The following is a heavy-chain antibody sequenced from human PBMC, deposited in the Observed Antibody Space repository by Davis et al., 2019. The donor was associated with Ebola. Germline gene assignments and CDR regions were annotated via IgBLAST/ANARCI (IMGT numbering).Heavy chain of an antibody. D-gene: IGHD4-17*01. CDR2: INHSGST. CDR3: ARRSNYGGFDY. V-gene: IGHV4-39*07. CDR1: GGSISSSSYY. J-gene: IGHJ4*02. Sequence: SETLSLTCTVSGGSISSSSYYWSWIRQPPGKGLEWIGEINHSGSTNYNPSLKSRVTISVDTSKNQFSLKLSSVTAADTAVYYCARRSNYGGFDYWGQGTLVTVSS.